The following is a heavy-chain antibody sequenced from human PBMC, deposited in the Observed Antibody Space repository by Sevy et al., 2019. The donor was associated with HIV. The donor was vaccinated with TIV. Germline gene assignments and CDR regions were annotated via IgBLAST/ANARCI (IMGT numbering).Heavy chain of an antibody. D-gene: IGHD2-2*01. V-gene: IGHV1-18*01. CDR1: GYTFTSYG. CDR2: ISAYNGNT. Sequence: ASVKVSCKASGYTFTSYGISWVRQAPGQGLEWMGWISAYNGNTNYAQKLQDRVTMTTDTSTSTAYMELRSLRSDDTAVYYCARAPIVVVPAAKGVYGMDVWGQGTTVTVSS. CDR3: ARAPIVVVPAAKGVYGMDV. J-gene: IGHJ6*02.